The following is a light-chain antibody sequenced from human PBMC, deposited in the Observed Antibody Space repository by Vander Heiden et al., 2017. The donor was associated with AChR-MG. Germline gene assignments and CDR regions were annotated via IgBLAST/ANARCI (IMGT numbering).Light chain of an antibody. V-gene: IGKV3-20*01. CDR1: QSVSSSY. Sequence: DTLSLSPGERATLSCRASQSVSSSYLAWYQQKPGQAPRLLIYGASSRATGIPDRFSGSGSGTDFTLTISRLEPEDFAVYYCQQYGSSPPRVTFGGGTKVEIK. J-gene: IGKJ4*01. CDR2: GAS. CDR3: QQYGSSPPRVT.